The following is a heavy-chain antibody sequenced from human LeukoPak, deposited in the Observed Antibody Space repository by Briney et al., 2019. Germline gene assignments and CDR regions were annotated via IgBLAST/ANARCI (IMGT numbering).Heavy chain of an antibody. CDR3: ARRSIAARAGWCVDY. CDR1: GFTFSSYA. Sequence: GGSLRLSCAASGFTFSSYAMHWVRQAPGKGLEWVAVISYDGSNKYYADSVKGRFTISRDNSKNTLYLQMNSLRAEDTAVYYCARRSIAARAGWCVDYWGQGTLVTVSS. CDR2: ISYDGSNK. V-gene: IGHV3-30-3*01. J-gene: IGHJ4*02. D-gene: IGHD6-6*01.